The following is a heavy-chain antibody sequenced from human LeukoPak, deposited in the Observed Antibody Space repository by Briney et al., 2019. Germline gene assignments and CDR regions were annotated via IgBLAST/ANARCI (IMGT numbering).Heavy chain of an antibody. CDR1: GGSISSYY. J-gene: IGHJ4*02. D-gene: IGHD2-15*01. CDR3: ARRYCSGGSCYFDY. Sequence: PSETLSLTCTVSGGSISSYYWSWIRQPPGKGLEWIGYIHYSGSTNYNPSLKSRVTISVDTSKNQFSLKLSSVTAADTAVYYCARRYCSGGSCYFDYWGQGTLVTVSS. V-gene: IGHV4-59*08. CDR2: IHYSGST.